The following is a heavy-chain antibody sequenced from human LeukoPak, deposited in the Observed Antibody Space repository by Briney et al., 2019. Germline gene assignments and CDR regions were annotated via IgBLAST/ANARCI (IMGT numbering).Heavy chain of an antibody. CDR3: ARPGSSWYKSRTNWFDP. CDR2: IYYSGST. V-gene: IGHV4-39*01. CDR1: GGSISSSSYY. Sequence: PSETLSLTCTVSGGSISSSSYYWGWIRQPPGKGLEWIGSIYYSGSTYYNPSLKSRVTISVDTSKNQFSLKLSSVTAADTAVYYCARPGSSWYKSRTNWFDPWGQGTLVTVSS. D-gene: IGHD6-13*01. J-gene: IGHJ5*02.